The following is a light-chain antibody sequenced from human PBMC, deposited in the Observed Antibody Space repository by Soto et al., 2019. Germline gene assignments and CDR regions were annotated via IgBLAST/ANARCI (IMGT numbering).Light chain of an antibody. CDR3: HQYNNWPPYS. J-gene: IGKJ2*03. Sequence: EIVMTQSPATLSVFPGERATVSCRASQSISSNLAWYQQKPGQAPRLLIYGASARATGIPARFIGSGSGTEFTLTISSLQSEDFAVYFCHQYNNWPPYSFGQGTKLEIK. CDR2: GAS. V-gene: IGKV3-15*01. CDR1: QSISSN.